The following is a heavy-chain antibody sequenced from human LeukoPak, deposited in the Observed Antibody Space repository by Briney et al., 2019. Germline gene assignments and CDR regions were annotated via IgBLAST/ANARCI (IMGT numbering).Heavy chain of an antibody. J-gene: IGHJ4*02. Sequence: ASVKVSCKASGYTFTDYYMHWVRQAPGQGLEWMGWINCNSGVTKYEQNFQGRVTITRDTSISTAYMELSRLTSDDTAVYYCARDPPSHLLIDYWGQGTLVAVSS. D-gene: IGHD2-21*01. CDR2: INCNSGVT. CDR3: ARDPPSHLLIDY. V-gene: IGHV1-2*02. CDR1: GYTFTDYY.